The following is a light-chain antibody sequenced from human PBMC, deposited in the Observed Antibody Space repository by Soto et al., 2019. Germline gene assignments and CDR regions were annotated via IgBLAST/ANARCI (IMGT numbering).Light chain of an antibody. J-gene: IGLJ1*01. V-gene: IGLV2-11*01. CDR3: FSYAGNDIYV. CDR2: LVS. CDR1: SSDVGGYNY. Sequence: QSVPSPPRSVSASPGQSVTISRTGNSSDVGGYNYVSWYQQHPGKAPKVMIYLVSKRPSGVPDRFAGCKSGNTAALTIPRLLAGDEADYYCFSYAGNDIYVCRTGTKGTV.